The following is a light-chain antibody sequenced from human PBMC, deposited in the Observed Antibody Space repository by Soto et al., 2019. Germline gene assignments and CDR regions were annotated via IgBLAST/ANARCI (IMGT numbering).Light chain of an antibody. V-gene: IGKV3-15*01. CDR2: GAS. J-gene: IGKJ4*01. CDR1: ESVSSN. CDR3: QQYIRWPLT. Sequence: IVLTQSPATLSLSPWERATLSCRASESVSSNVAWYQQKPGQAPSLLIYGASTRATGTPARFSGSGSGTEFTLTISSLPSEAFAVYYCQQYIRWPLTFGGGTKVDIK.